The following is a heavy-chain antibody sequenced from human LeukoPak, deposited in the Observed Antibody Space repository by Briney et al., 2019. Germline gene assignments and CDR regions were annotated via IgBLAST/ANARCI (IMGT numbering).Heavy chain of an antibody. Sequence: SETLSLTCTVSGGSISNYFWSWIRQPPGKGLEWIGYIYYSGSTNYNPSLKSRVTISVDTSKNQFSLKLTSVTAADTAVYYRARDPAGYFDLWGRGTLVTVSS. J-gene: IGHJ2*01. CDR2: IYYSGST. CDR1: GGSISNYF. CDR3: ARDPAGYFDL. V-gene: IGHV4-59*01.